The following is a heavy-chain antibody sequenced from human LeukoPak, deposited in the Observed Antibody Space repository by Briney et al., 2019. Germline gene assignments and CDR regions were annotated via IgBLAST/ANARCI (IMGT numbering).Heavy chain of an antibody. V-gene: IGHV1-8*01. J-gene: IGHJ6*03. CDR1: GYTFTSYD. CDR3: ARVLVVPAATYYYYYYMDV. D-gene: IGHD2-2*01. Sequence: DSVKVSCKASGYTFTSYDINWVRQATGQGLEWMGWMNPNSGNTGYAQKFQGRVTMTRNTSISTAYMELSSLRSEDTAVYYCARVLVVPAATYYYYYYMDVWGKGTTVTVSS. CDR2: MNPNSGNT.